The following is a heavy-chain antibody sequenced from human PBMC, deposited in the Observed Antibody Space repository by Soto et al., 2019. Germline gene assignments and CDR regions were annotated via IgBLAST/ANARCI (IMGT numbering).Heavy chain of an antibody. CDR2: IYSDDAK. CDR1: GISLSTSGVG. J-gene: IGHJ5*01. Sequence: QITLKESGPTLLTPTQPLTLTCTFSGISLSTSGVGVGWIRPPPGKALEWLALIYSDDAKSYSPSLKSRLTITKDTSKNQVVLTRTNMDPVDTATYYCAHSLTAADYSNYEDWFDSCGKGTLVTFAS. CDR3: AHSLTAADYSNYEDWFDS. D-gene: IGHD4-4*01. V-gene: IGHV2-5*02.